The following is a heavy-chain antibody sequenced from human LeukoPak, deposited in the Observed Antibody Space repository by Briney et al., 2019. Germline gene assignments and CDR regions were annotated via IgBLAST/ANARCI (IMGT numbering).Heavy chain of an antibody. Sequence: PSETLSLTCTVSGGSISSGSYYWSWIRQPAGKGLEWIGRIYTSGSTNYNPSLKSRVTMSVDTSKNQFSLKLSSVTAADTAVYYCARESSTSCYWCNWFDPWGQGTLVTVSS. J-gene: IGHJ5*02. V-gene: IGHV4-61*02. D-gene: IGHD2-2*01. CDR3: ARESSTSCYWCNWFDP. CDR1: GGSISSGSYY. CDR2: IYTSGST.